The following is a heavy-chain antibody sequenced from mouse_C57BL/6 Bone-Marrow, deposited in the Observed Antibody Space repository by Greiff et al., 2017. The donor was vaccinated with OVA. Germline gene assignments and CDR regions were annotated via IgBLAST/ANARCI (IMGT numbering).Heavy chain of an antibody. CDR2: IDPSASET. Sequence: QVQLQQPGAELVRPGSSVKLSCKASGYTFTSYWMHWVKQRPIQGLEWIGNIDPSASETHYNQKFKDKATLTVDTSSSTASMQLSSLTSESSAVYYCARKGYYGSSNWYFDVWGTGTTVTVSS. V-gene: IGHV1-52*01. D-gene: IGHD1-1*01. J-gene: IGHJ1*03. CDR3: ARKGYYGSSNWYFDV. CDR1: GYTFTSYW.